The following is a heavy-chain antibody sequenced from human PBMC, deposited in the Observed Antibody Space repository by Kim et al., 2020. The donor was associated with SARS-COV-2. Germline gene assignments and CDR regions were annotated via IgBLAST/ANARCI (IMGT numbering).Heavy chain of an antibody. CDR3: AKEARTQLLWFGEYFDY. D-gene: IGHD3-10*01. CDR1: GFTFSSYG. J-gene: IGHJ4*01. CDR2: ISYDGSNK. Sequence: GGSLRLSCAASGFTFSSYGMHWVRQAPGKGLEWVAVISYDGSNKYYADSVKGRFTISRDNSKNTLYLQMNSLRAEDTAVYYCAKEARTQLLWFGEYFDY. V-gene: IGHV3-30*18.